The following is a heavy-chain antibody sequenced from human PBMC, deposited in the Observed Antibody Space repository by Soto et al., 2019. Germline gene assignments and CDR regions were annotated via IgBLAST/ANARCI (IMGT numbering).Heavy chain of an antibody. CDR1: GLSFSNYA. CDR2: IRDDGGTT. Sequence: GGSLRLSCVASGLSFSNYAMTWVRQAPGKGLEWVAGIRDDGGTTYYVGSVKGRLAISRDNAKNSLYLQMNSLRAEDTAVYYCATEVWIYYDFWSGYSDYWGQGTLVTVSS. CDR3: ATEVWIYYDFWSGYSDY. J-gene: IGHJ4*02. V-gene: IGHV3-23*01. D-gene: IGHD3-3*01.